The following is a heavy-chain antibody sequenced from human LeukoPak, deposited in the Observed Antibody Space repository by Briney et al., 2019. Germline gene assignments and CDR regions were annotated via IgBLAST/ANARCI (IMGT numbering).Heavy chain of an antibody. CDR3: ARHYGP. V-gene: IGHV4-59*08. Sequence: SETLSLTCSVSGGSISSYYWSWIRQPPGKGLEWIGYIYYSGSTYYNPSLKSRVTISVDTSKNQFSLKLNSVTATDTAVYYCARHYGPWGQGTLVTVSS. CDR1: GGSISSYY. J-gene: IGHJ4*02. D-gene: IGHD3-10*01. CDR2: IYYSGST.